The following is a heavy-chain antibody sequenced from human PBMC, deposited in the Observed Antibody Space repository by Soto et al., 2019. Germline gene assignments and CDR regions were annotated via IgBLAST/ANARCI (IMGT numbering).Heavy chain of an antibody. V-gene: IGHV4-59*01. J-gene: IGHJ3*01. CDR1: GGSISSYY. D-gene: IGHD3-10*01. Sequence: LSLTCTVSGGSISSYYWSWIRQPPGKGLEWIGYIYYSGSTNYNPSLKSRVTISVDTSKNQFSLKLSSVTAADTAVYYCARRYGSAFDFWGQGTMVTVSS. CDR3: ARRYGSAFDF. CDR2: IYYSGST.